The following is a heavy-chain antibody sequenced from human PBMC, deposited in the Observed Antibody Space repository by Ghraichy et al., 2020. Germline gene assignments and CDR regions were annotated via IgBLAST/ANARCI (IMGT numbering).Heavy chain of an antibody. CDR1: GFTFSSHS. D-gene: IGHD3-22*01. J-gene: IGHJ4*02. CDR3: ARAPYYYDSSDYYRYYFDN. V-gene: IGHV3-48*02. Sequence: GESLNISCAASGFTFSSHSMNWVRQAPGKGLEWISYISSSSSTIYYADSVKGRFTVSRDNAKNSLYLQMSSLRDEDTAVYYCARAPYYYDSSDYYRYYFDNWGQGTLVTVAS. CDR2: ISSSSSTI.